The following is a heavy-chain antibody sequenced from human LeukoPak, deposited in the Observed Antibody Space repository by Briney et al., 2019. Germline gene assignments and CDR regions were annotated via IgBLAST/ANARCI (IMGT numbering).Heavy chain of an antibody. Sequence: SETLSLTCTVSGGSISSSSYYWGWIRQPPGKGLEWIGSIYYSGSTYYNPSLKRRVTISVDTSKNQFSLKLSSVPAADTAVYYCAREENRLIYYYYYMDVWGKGTTVTVSS. J-gene: IGHJ6*03. D-gene: IGHD2-8*01. CDR3: AREENRLIYYYYYMDV. V-gene: IGHV4-39*07. CDR2: IYYSGST. CDR1: GGSISSSSYY.